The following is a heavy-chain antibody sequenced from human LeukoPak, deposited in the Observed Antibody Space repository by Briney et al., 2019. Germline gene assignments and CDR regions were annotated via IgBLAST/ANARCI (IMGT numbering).Heavy chain of an antibody. J-gene: IGHJ4*02. CDR2: INSDGSST. D-gene: IGHD3-3*01. CDR3: AKGDYDFWSASSHFDY. CDR1: GFTFSSYW. Sequence: PGGSLRLSCAASGFTFSSYWMHWVRQAPGKGLVWVSRINSDGSSTSYADSVKGRFTISRDNAKNTLYLQMNSLRAEDTAIYYCAKGDYDFWSASSHFDYWGQGTLVTVSS. V-gene: IGHV3-74*01.